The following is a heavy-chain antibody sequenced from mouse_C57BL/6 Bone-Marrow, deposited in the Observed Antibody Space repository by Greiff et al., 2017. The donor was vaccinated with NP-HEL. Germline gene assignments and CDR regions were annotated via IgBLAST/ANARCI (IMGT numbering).Heavy chain of an antibody. V-gene: IGHV1-80*01. CDR1: GYAFSSYW. CDR2: IYPGDGDT. CDR3: ARSGIYEGAMDY. Sequence: QVQLKQSGAELVKPGASVKISCKASGYAFSSYWMNWVKQRPGKGLEWIGQIYPGDGDTNYNGKFKGKATLTADKSSSTAYMQLSSLTSEDSAVYFCARSGIYEGAMDYWGQGTSVTVSS. J-gene: IGHJ4*01. D-gene: IGHD2-3*01.